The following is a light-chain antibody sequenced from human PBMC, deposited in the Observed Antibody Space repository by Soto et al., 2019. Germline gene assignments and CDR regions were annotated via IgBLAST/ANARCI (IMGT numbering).Light chain of an antibody. CDR1: QSVGDTY. Sequence: EILFTQNPGTLSWSPGERGTLSCRASQSVGDTYLAWYQQKPGQATRLIMYSTSIRATGIPDRFSGSGAGTDFTLTISRLDPEDFAMYYGQHYDRAHMWTFGQGTKVEIK. V-gene: IGKV3-20*01. CDR3: QHYDRAHMWT. J-gene: IGKJ1*01. CDR2: STS.